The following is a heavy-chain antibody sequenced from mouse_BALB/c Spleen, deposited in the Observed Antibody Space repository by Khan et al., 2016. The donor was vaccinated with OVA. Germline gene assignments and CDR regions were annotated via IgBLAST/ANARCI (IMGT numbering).Heavy chain of an antibody. CDR2: ISYSGNT. Sequence: EVQLQESGPGLVKPSQSLSLTCTVTGYSITSDYVWNWIRQFPGNKLEWMGYISYSGNTKYNPSLKSRISVTRDTSKNQIFLQLNSVTAEDTATYYWTRVYGGDFDYWGQGTTLTVSS. CDR3: TRVYGGDFDY. V-gene: IGHV3-2*02. D-gene: IGHD2-10*02. J-gene: IGHJ2*01. CDR1: GYSITSDYV.